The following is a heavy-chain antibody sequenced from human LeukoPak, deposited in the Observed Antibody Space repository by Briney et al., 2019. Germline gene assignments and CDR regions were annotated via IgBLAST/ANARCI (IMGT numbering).Heavy chain of an antibody. CDR2: IYTSGST. Sequence: ASETLSLTCTVSGGSISSYYWSWIRQPAGKGLEWIGRIYTSGSTNYNPSLKSRVTMSVDTSKNQFSLKLSSVTAADTAVYYCARDRGTADYYDSRFVDYWGQGTLVTVSS. CDR3: ARDRGTADYYDSRFVDY. CDR1: GGSISSYY. D-gene: IGHD3-22*01. J-gene: IGHJ4*02. V-gene: IGHV4-4*07.